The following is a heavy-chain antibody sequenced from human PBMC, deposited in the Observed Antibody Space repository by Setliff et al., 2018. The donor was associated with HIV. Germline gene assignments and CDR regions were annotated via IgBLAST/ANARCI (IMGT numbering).Heavy chain of an antibody. CDR3: ARSIVPVASGYYYFEY. CDR2: IKQDGSEK. CDR1: GFTFSTYW. D-gene: IGHD3-3*01. Sequence: PGGSLRLSCAASGFTFSTYWMSWVRQAPGKGLEWVANIKQDGSEKNYMDSVKGRFTISRDNAKNSLYLQMNSLRAEDTAVYYCARSIVPVASGYYYFEYWGQGTLVTVSS. V-gene: IGHV3-7*02. J-gene: IGHJ4*02.